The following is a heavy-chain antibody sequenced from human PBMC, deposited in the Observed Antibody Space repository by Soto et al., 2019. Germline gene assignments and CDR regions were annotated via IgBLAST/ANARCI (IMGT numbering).Heavy chain of an antibody. CDR2: IKQDGSEK. D-gene: IGHD5-18*01. CDR3: ARPRIQLCAPDRFHI. V-gene: IGHV3-7*01. Sequence: GGSLRLSCAASGFTFSSYWMSWVRQAPGKGLEWVANIKQDGSEKTYVDSVKGRFTISRDNAEKSLSLQMSSLRAEDTAVYYCARPRIQLCAPDRFHIWGQGTMVTVSS. J-gene: IGHJ3*02. CDR1: GFTFSSYW.